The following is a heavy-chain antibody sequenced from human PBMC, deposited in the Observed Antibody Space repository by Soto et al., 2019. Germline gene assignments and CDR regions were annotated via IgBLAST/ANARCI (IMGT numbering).Heavy chain of an antibody. D-gene: IGHD6-13*01. CDR2: IYYSGST. V-gene: IGHV4-31*03. CDR1: GGSISSGGYY. Sequence: PSETLSLTCTFSGGSISSGGYYLSWIRQHPGKGLEWIGYIYYSGSTYYNPSLKSRVTISVDTSKNQFSLKLSSVTAADTAVYYCARDLPELAATDWGQGTLVTVSS. CDR3: ARDLPELAATD. J-gene: IGHJ4*02.